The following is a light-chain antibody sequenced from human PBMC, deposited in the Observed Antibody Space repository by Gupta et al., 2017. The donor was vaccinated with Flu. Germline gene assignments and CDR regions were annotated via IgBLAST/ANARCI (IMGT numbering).Light chain of an antibody. Sequence: SPATLSLAPGERATRSCRASQSVATYVAWYQKSPGQAPRLLMYDASNRATGIPARFSGSGSGTNFSLTISSLEPEDFTVYYCQQRSSWPTFGQGTKLEI. CDR2: DAS. J-gene: IGKJ2*01. V-gene: IGKV3-11*01. CDR1: QSVATY. CDR3: QQRSSWPT.